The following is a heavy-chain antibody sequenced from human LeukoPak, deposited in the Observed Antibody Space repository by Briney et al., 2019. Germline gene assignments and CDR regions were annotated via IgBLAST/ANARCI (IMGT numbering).Heavy chain of an antibody. CDR3: ATDYGDYIY. V-gene: IGHV3-30-3*01. D-gene: IGHD4-17*01. J-gene: IGHJ4*02. Sequence: GGSLRLSCAASGFTFSDYAMHWVRQAPGKGLEWVAVISYDGSNGYYADSVKGRFTISRDNSKNTLYLQMNSLRAEDTAVYYSATDYGDYIYWGQGTLVTVSS. CDR1: GFTFSDYA. CDR2: ISYDGSNG.